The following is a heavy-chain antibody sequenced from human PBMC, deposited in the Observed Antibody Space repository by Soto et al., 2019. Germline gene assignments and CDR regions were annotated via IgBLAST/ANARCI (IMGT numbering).Heavy chain of an antibody. D-gene: IGHD3-16*01. Sequence: GSLRLSCAASGFTFSSYSMNWVRQAPGKGLEWVSSISSSSSYIYYADSVKGRFTISRDNAKNSLYLQMNSLRAEDTAVYYCARGRVDGGGLDYWGQGTLVTVSS. CDR2: ISSSSSYI. CDR1: GFTFSSYS. V-gene: IGHV3-21*01. CDR3: ARGRVDGGGLDY. J-gene: IGHJ4*02.